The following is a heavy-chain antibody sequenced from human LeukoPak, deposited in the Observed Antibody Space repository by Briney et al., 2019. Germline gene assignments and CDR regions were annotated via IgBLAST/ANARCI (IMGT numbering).Heavy chain of an antibody. Sequence: ASVKVSCKASGATFSSYAISWVRQAAGHGLEWMGGIIPIFGTANYAQKFQGRVTITADESTSTAYMELSSLRSEDTAVYYCARSSRYYDSSGLQAYYFDYWGQGTLVTVSS. V-gene: IGHV1-69*01. CDR3: ARSSRYYDSSGLQAYYFDY. D-gene: IGHD3-22*01. J-gene: IGHJ4*02. CDR2: IIPIFGTA. CDR1: GATFSSYA.